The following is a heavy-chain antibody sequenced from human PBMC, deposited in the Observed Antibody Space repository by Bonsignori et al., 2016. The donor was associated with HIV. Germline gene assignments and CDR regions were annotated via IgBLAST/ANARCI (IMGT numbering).Heavy chain of an antibody. CDR3: ARDLGP. J-gene: IGHJ5*02. CDR2: ISSSGII. V-gene: IGHV3-48*02. Sequence: GGSLRLSCAASGFTFSTYSMNWVRQAPGKGLEWISYISSSGIIYYADSVKGRFSISRDNAKDSLYLQMNSLRDEDTAVYYCARDLGPWGQGTLVTVSS. CDR1: GFTFSTYS.